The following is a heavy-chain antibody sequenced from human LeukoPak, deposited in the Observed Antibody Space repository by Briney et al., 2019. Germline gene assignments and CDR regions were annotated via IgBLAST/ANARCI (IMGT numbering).Heavy chain of an antibody. Sequence: GGSLRLSCAASGFTFSSYGMHWVRQAPGKGLEWVAVISYDGSNKYYADSVKGRFTISRDNSKNTLYLQMNSLRAEDTAVYYCAKDLSPYILTGYGAWGRGTLVTVSS. J-gene: IGHJ5*02. CDR3: AKDLSPYILTGYGA. V-gene: IGHV3-30*18. CDR2: ISYDGSNK. D-gene: IGHD3-9*01. CDR1: GFTFSSYG.